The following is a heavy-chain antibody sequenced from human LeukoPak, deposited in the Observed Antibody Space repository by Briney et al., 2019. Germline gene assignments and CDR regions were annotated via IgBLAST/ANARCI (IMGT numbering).Heavy chain of an antibody. J-gene: IGHJ4*02. CDR3: ARDGRKRFGELLGVFDY. Sequence: GGSLRLSCAASGFTFSSYEMNWVRQAPGKGLEWVSYISSSGSTIYYADSVKGRFTISRDNAKNSLYLQMNSLRAEDTAVYYCARDGRKRFGELLGVFDYWGQGTLVTVSS. D-gene: IGHD3-10*01. V-gene: IGHV3-48*03. CDR1: GFTFSSYE. CDR2: ISSSGSTI.